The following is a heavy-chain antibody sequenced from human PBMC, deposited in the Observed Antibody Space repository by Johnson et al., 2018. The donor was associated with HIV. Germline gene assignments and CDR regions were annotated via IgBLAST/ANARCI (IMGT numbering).Heavy chain of an antibody. CDR3: AKCIWGSSLIDVFDI. CDR2: TSYDGTNK. J-gene: IGHJ3*02. Sequence: VQLVESGGGVVQPGRSLRLSCAASGFTFGSYGMHWVRQAPGKGLEWVAVTSYDGTNKYNADSVKGRFTVSRDNSKNTLFLQMNSLRAEDTAVYYCAKCIWGSSLIDVFDIWGQGTLVTVSS. D-gene: IGHD6-13*01. V-gene: IGHV3-30*18. CDR1: GFTFGSYG.